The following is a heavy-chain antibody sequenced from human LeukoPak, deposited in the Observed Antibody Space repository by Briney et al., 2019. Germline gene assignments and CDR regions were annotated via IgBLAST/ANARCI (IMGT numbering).Heavy chain of an antibody. J-gene: IGHJ4*02. Sequence: GGSLRLSCAASGFTFSSYAMHWVRQAPGKGLEWVAVISCDGSNKYYADSVKGRFTISRDNSKNTLYLQMNSLRAEDTAVYYCARGYSYGVFDYWGQGTLVTVSS. CDR3: ARGYSYGVFDY. V-gene: IGHV3-30*04. CDR1: GFTFSSYA. D-gene: IGHD5-18*01. CDR2: ISCDGSNK.